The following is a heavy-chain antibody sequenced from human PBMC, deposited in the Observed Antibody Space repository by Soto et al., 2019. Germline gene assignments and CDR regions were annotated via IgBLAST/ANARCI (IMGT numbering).Heavy chain of an antibody. CDR1: GLAVSTYA. J-gene: IGHJ6*01. CDR2: ISGSVGSS. D-gene: IGHD6-13*01. Sequence: GALRLFCASSGLAVSTYAMTWVRQAPGKGLEWVSVISGSVGSSYYAASVKGRFTISRDNSKNTLVLQMNGLRAEDTAVYYCAKVTKRAAVGRYEHYIDGLDFWGLGPSVSGS. V-gene: IGHV3-23*01. CDR3: AKVTKRAAVGRYEHYIDGLDF.